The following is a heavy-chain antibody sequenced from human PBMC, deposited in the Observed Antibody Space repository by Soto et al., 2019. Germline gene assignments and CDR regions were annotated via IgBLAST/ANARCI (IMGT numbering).Heavy chain of an antibody. J-gene: IGHJ6*02. Sequence: RGSLRLSCAASGFTFSIYSMNWVRQAPGKGLEWVSSVSSSSHIYYADSVKGRFTISRDNADNSLYLQMNSLRADDTAVYFCARGSSDDVVVVPAALAVWGQGTTVIVS. V-gene: IGHV3-21*01. CDR3: ARGSSDDVVVVPAALAV. CDR2: VSSSSHI. CDR1: GFTFSIYS. D-gene: IGHD2-2*01.